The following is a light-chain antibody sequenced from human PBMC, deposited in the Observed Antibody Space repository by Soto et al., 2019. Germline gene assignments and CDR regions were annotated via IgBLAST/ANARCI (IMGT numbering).Light chain of an antibody. CDR2: DAS. CDR3: QQYISYPWT. J-gene: IGKJ1*01. CDR1: QSVSSY. Sequence: TQSPATLSLSPGDRATLSCRASQSVSSYLAWYQQKPGKAPKLLIYDASSLESGVPSRFSGSGSGTEFTLTISSLQPDDFATYYCQQYISYPWTFGQGTKVEIK. V-gene: IGKV1-5*01.